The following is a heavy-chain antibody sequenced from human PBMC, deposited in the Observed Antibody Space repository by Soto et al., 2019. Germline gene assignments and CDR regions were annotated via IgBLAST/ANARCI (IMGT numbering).Heavy chain of an antibody. D-gene: IGHD6-6*01. CDR2: FYTSGGT. V-gene: IGHV4-4*07. CDR3: ARRDSYSSGRIFDT. J-gene: IGHJ4*02. CDR1: GGSISNYY. Sequence: SAALSLTCTGAGGSISNYYWSWLRQPVGKRPEWIGRFYTSGGTNYNPSLKSRVTISVDTSRNQFSLKLRSVTAADTAIYFCARRDSYSSGRIFDTWGQGILVTVSS.